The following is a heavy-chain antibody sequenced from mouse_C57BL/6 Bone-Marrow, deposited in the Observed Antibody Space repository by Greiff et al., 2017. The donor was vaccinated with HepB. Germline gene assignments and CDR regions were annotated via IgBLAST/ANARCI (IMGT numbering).Heavy chain of an antibody. V-gene: IGHV14-4*01. J-gene: IGHJ3*01. Sequence: VQLQQSGAELVRPGASVKLSCTASGFNIKDDYMHWVKQRPEQGLEWIGWIDPENGDTEYASKFQGKATITADTSSNTAYLQLSSLTSEDTAVYYCTTPIYYGNSFAYWGQGTLVTVSA. CDR2: IDPENGDT. CDR1: GFNIKDDY. D-gene: IGHD2-1*01. CDR3: TTPIYYGNSFAY.